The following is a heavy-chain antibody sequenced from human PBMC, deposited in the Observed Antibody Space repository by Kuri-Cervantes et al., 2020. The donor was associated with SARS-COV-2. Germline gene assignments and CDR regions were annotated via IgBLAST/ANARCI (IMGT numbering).Heavy chain of an antibody. CDR3: AHLLGYCSGGSCYYETFDY. Sequence: SGPTLVKPTQTLTLTCTFSGFSLSTSGVGVGWIRQPPGKALEWLALIYWDDDKRYGPSLKSRLTITKDTSKNQVVLTMTNMDPVDTATYYCAHLLGYCSGGSCYYETFDYWGREPWSPSPQ. CDR2: IYWDDDK. D-gene: IGHD2-15*01. CDR1: GFSLSTSGVG. V-gene: IGHV2-5*05. J-gene: IGHJ4*02.